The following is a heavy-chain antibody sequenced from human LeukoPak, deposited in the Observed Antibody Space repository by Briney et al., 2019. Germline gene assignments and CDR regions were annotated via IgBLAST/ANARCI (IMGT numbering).Heavy chain of an antibody. J-gene: IGHJ4*02. D-gene: IGHD5-18*01. V-gene: IGHV1-2*02. CDR3: ARDQVDTSVDLDY. CDR2: INPNSGGT. CDR1: GYTFTGYY. Sequence: ASVKVSCKASGYTFTGYYMHWVRQAPGRGLEWMGWINPNSGGTNYAQKFQGRVTMTRDTSISTAYMELSRLRSDDTAVYYCARDQVDTSVDLDYWGQGTLVTVSS.